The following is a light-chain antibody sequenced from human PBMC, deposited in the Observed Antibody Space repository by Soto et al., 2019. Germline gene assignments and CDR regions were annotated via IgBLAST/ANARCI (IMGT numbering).Light chain of an antibody. Sequence: QSALDQPASVSGSPGQSITISCTGTSSDVGGYNYVSWYQQHPGKAPKLMIYEVSYRPSGVSDRVSGSKSGNTASLTISGLQAEDEADYYCCSYAGSSTYVFGTGTKVTVL. CDR2: EVS. CDR1: SSDVGGYNY. V-gene: IGLV2-14*01. J-gene: IGLJ1*01. CDR3: CSYAGSSTYV.